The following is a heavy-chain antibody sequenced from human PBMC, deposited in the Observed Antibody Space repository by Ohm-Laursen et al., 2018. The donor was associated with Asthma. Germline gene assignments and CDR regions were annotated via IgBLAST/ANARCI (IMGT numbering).Heavy chain of an antibody. CDR3: ARDVMDWYSPALDF. V-gene: IGHV3-30-3*01. Sequence: SLRLSCAASGFTFSPYSMNWVRQAPGKGLEWLAVISYDSSLKYYADSVNGRFTISRDDFKSTLYLQMNSLRADDTALYYCARDVMDWYSPALDFWGQGSLVTVSS. CDR1: GFTFSPYS. CDR2: ISYDSSLK. D-gene: IGHD3/OR15-3a*01. J-gene: IGHJ4*02.